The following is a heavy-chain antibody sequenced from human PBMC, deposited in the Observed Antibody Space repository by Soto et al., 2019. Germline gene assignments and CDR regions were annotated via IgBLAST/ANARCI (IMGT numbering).Heavy chain of an antibody. J-gene: IGHJ4*02. CDR3: ARGGERYDIFTGYSY. CDR1: GGTFSSYA. CDR2: IIPIFGTA. D-gene: IGHD3-9*01. V-gene: IGHV1-69*01. Sequence: QVQLVQSGAEVKKPGSSVKVSCKASGGTFSSYAISWVRQAPGQGLEWMGGIIPIFGTANYAQKFQGRVKITADESTSKAYMELRSLRSEDMGGYYCARGGERYDIFTGYSYWGQGTLLTVSS.